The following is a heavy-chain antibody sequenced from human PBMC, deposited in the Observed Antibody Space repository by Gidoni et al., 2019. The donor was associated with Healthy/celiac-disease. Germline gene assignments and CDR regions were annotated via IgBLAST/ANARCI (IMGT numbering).Heavy chain of an antibody. D-gene: IGHD2-15*01. CDR1: GFPFSHYA. V-gene: IGHV3-30-3*01. Sequence: QVQLVESGGGVVQPGRSLSLSCAASGFPFSHYALPWVRQAPGKGLEWVAVISYDGSNKYYADSVKGRFTISRDNSKSTLYLQMNSLRAEDTAVYYCARDPRVYCSGGSCYTLDYWGQGTLVTVSS. CDR2: ISYDGSNK. J-gene: IGHJ4*01. CDR3: ARDPRVYCSGGSCYTLDY.